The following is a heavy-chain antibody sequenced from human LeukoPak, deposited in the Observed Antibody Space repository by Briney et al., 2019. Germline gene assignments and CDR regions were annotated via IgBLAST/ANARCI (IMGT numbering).Heavy chain of an antibody. CDR1: GGSVSSGSYY. Sequence: SETLSLTCTVSGGSVSSGSYYWNWIRQPPGKGLEWIGYIYYSGSTNYNPSLNSRVTISLDTSKTQFSLKLSSVTAADTAVFYCARGYSSIRGWFDHWGQGTPVTVSS. V-gene: IGHV4-61*01. CDR2: IYYSGST. CDR3: ARGYSSIRGWFDH. J-gene: IGHJ5*02. D-gene: IGHD6-13*01.